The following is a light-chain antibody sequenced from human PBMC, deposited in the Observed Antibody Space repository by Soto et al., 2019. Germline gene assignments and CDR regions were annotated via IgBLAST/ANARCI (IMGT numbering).Light chain of an antibody. Sequence: EIVLTQSPGTLSLSPGERATLSCRASQSVSSSYLAWYQQKPGQAPRLLIYGASSRATGIPDRFSGSGSGTDFTLTINRLEPEDFAVYYCQQFGSSRPVTFGGGNKVEIK. V-gene: IGKV3-20*01. CDR3: QQFGSSRPVT. CDR1: QSVSSSY. J-gene: IGKJ4*01. CDR2: GAS.